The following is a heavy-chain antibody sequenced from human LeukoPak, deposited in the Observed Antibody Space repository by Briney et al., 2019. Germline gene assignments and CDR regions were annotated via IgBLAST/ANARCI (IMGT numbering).Heavy chain of an antibody. Sequence: ASVKVSCKASGYTFINYDFSWVRQAPGQGLEWMGWISTYNGNTNYAQKLQGRVTMTTDTSTSTAYMELRSLRSDDTAVYYCARDSSGWDYWGQGTLVTVSS. D-gene: IGHD6-19*01. J-gene: IGHJ4*02. CDR1: GYTFINYD. V-gene: IGHV1-18*01. CDR2: ISTYNGNT. CDR3: ARDSSGWDY.